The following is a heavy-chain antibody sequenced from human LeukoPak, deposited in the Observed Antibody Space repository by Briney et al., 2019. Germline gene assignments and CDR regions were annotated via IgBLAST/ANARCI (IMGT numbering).Heavy chain of an antibody. CDR3: ARLGDIVVVPAAFDI. Sequence: SETLSLTCTVSGGSISSHYWSWIWQPPGKGLEWIGYIYYSGSTNYNPSLKSRVTISVDTSKNQFSLKLSSVTAADTAVYYCARLGDIVVVPAAFDIWGQGTMVTVSS. D-gene: IGHD2-2*01. CDR1: GGSISSHY. CDR2: IYYSGST. J-gene: IGHJ3*02. V-gene: IGHV4-59*11.